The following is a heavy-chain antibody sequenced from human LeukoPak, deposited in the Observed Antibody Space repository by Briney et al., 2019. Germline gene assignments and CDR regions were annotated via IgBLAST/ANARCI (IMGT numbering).Heavy chain of an antibody. J-gene: IGHJ4*02. CDR1: GGSISSYY. V-gene: IGHV4-59*01. D-gene: IGHD1-26*01. CDR2: IYYSGST. CDR3: ARVRGSYCDY. Sequence: SETLSLTCTVSGGSISSYYWSWIRQPPGKGLEWIGYIYYSGSTNYNPSLKSRVTISVDTSKNQFSLNLGSVTAADTAVYYCARVRGSYCDYWGQGTLVTFSS.